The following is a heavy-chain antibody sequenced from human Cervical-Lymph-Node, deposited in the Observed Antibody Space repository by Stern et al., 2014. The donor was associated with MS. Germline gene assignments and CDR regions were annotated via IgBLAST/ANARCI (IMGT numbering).Heavy chain of an antibody. CDR3: ATTSDSPHYYYYGMDV. CDR1: GYTFTSYD. Sequence: VQLVQSGAEVKKPGASVKVSCKASGYTFTSYDINWVRQATGQGLEWMGWMNPNSGNTGYAQKFQGRVTMTRNTSISTAYMELSSLRSEDTAMYYCATTSDSPHYYYYGMDVWGQGTTVTVSS. J-gene: IGHJ6*02. D-gene: IGHD4-11*01. CDR2: MNPNSGNT. V-gene: IGHV1-8*01.